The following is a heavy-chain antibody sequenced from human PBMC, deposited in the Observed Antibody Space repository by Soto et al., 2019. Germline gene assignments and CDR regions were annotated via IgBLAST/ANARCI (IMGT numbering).Heavy chain of an antibody. D-gene: IGHD2-2*01. CDR3: ARRGYCSSTSCYVDH. V-gene: IGHV4-34*01. CDR2: INHSGST. CDR1: GGSFSGYY. Sequence: SETLSLTCAAYGGSFSGYYWSWIRQPPGKGLEWIGEINHSGSTNYNPSLKSRVTISVDTSKNQFSLKLSSVTAADTAVYYCARRGYCSSTSCYVDHWGQGTLVTVSS. J-gene: IGHJ4*02.